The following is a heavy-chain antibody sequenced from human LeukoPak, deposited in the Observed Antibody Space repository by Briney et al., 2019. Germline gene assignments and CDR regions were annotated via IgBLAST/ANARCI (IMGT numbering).Heavy chain of an antibody. CDR2: IRYDGSNK. V-gene: IGHV3-30*02. D-gene: IGHD3-22*01. CDR1: GFTFSSYG. J-gene: IGHJ4*02. Sequence: GGSLRLSCAASGFTFSSYGMHWVRQAPGKGLEWVAFIRYDGSNKYYADSVKGRFTISRDNAKNSLYLQMNSLRAEDTAVYYCARDSSTTYYYDSSGYNFDYWGQGTLVTVSS. CDR3: ARDSSTTYYYDSSGYNFDY.